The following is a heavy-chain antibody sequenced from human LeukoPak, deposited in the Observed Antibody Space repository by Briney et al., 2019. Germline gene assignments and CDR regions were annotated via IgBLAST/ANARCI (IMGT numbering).Heavy chain of an antibody. CDR1: GFTFSSYA. CDR3: ARNYFGSGSYPLPYYFDY. Sequence: GGSLRLSCAASGFTFSSYAMSWVRQAPGKGLEWVSTIRGNGSSTNYADSVKGRFTISRDNSKNTLYLQMNSLRAEDTAVYYCARNYFGSGSYPLPYYFDYWGQGTLVTVSS. D-gene: IGHD3-10*01. CDR2: IRGNGSST. V-gene: IGHV3-23*01. J-gene: IGHJ4*02.